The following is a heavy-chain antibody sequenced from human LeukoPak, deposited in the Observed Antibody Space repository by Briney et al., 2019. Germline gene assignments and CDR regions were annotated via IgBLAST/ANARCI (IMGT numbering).Heavy chain of an antibody. V-gene: IGHV1-46*01. CDR1: GYTFTGYY. J-gene: IGHJ6*02. CDR3: AREGFPPKISDFWSGLGPYYYYGMDV. D-gene: IGHD3-3*01. Sequence: ASVKVSCKASGYTFTGYYMHWVRQAPGQGLEWMGIINPSGGSTSYTQKFQGRVTMTRDTSTSTVYMELSSLRSEDTAVYYCAREGFPPKISDFWSGLGPYYYYGMDVWGQETTVTVSS. CDR2: INPSGGST.